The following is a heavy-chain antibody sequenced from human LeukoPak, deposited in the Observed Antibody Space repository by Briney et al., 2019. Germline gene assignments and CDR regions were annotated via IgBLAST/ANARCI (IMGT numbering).Heavy chain of an antibody. D-gene: IGHD3-22*01. Sequence: PGGSLRLSCAASGFTFSSYAMSWVRQAPGKGLEWVSAISGSGGSTYYADSVKGRFTISRDNSKNTLYLQMNSLRAEDTAVYYCARDTTYYYDSSGYSYYFDYWGQGTLVTVSS. J-gene: IGHJ4*02. CDR2: ISGSGGST. V-gene: IGHV3-23*01. CDR1: GFTFSSYA. CDR3: ARDTTYYYDSSGYSYYFDY.